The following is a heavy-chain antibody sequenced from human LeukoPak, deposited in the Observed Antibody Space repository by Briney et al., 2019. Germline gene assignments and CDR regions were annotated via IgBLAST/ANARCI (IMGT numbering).Heavy chain of an antibody. D-gene: IGHD6-13*01. CDR3: ARTYSSRSPSYFGY. CDR2: INHSGST. V-gene: IGHV4-34*01. J-gene: IGHJ4*02. Sequence: SETLSLTCTVSGGSISSYYWSWIRQPPGKGLEWIGEINHSGSTNYNPSLKSRVTISVDMSKNQFSLKLSSVTAADTAVYYCARTYSSRSPSYFGYWGQGTLVTVSS. CDR1: GGSISSYY.